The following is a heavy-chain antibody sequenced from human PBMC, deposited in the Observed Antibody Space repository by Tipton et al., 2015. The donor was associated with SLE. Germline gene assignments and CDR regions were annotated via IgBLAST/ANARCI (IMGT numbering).Heavy chain of an antibody. V-gene: IGHV4-61*01. Sequence: TLSLTCTVSGGSVSSGSYYWSWIRQPPGKGLEWIGYIYYSGSTNYNPSLKSRVTISVDTSKNQFSLKLSSVTAADTAVYYCATTMGAFDIWGQVTMVTVSS. CDR2: IYYSGST. CDR1: GGSVSSGSYY. J-gene: IGHJ3*02. CDR3: ATTMGAFDI.